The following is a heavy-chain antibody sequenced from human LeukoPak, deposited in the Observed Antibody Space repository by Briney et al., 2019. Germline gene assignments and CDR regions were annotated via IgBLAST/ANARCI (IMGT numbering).Heavy chain of an antibody. CDR3: ARDRHYDFWSGYQNHEEYYFDY. J-gene: IGHJ4*02. V-gene: IGHV3-7*01. Sequence: GGSLRLSCAASGFTFSSYWMSWVRQAPGKGLEWVANIKQDGSEKYYVDSVKGRFTISRDNAKNSLYLQMNSLRAEDTALYYCARDRHYDFWSGYQNHEEYYFDYWGQGTLVTVSS. D-gene: IGHD3-3*01. CDR1: GFTFSSYW. CDR2: IKQDGSEK.